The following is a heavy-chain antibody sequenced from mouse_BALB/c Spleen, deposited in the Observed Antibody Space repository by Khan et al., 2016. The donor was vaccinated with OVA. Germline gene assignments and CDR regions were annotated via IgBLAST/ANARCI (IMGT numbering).Heavy chain of an antibody. CDR3: AKTYYRYDRYCDV. V-gene: IGHV9-1*02. J-gene: IGHJ1*01. Sequence: QIQLVQSGPELKKPGETVKISCKASGYTFTNYGMNWVKQAPGKGLKWMGWINTYTGEPTYADDFKGRFAFSLETSASTAYLQINNLKNEDMATYFCAKTYYRYDRYCDVWGAGTTVTVSS. CDR1: GYTFTNYG. D-gene: IGHD2-14*01. CDR2: INTYTGEP.